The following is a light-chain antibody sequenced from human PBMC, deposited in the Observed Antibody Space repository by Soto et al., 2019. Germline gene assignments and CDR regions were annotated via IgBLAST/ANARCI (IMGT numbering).Light chain of an antibody. J-gene: IGKJ5*01. CDR3: QQLYRYPIT. V-gene: IGKV1-9*01. Sequence: DIQLTQSPSFLSASVGDRVTITCRASQGISGYLAWYQQEPGKVPKLLIYDASTVQSGVPSRFSGSGSGTEFTLTISSLQPEDSATYYCQQLYRYPITFGQGTRLELK. CDR1: QGISGY. CDR2: DAS.